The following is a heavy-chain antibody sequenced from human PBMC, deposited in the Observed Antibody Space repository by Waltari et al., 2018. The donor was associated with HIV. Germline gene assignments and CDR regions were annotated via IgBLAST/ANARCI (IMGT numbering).Heavy chain of an antibody. CDR3: ATSVLPRWLVIGEDYYGMDV. Sequence: QVRLQQWGAGLLKPSETLSLTCAVYGGSSSGPFWSCVRQPPEKGLEWIGEITQSGNTKYNPSLKSRATISVDTSKNQFSLRLTSVTAADTAVYYCATSVLPRWLVIGEDYYGMDVWGQGTTVTVS. J-gene: IGHJ6*02. V-gene: IGHV4-34*02. D-gene: IGHD3-22*01. CDR1: GGSSSGPF. CDR2: ITQSGNT.